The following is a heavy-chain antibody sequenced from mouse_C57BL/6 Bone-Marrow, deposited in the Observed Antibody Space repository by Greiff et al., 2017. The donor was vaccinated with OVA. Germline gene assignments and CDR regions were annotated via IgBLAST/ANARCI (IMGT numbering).Heavy chain of an antibody. CDR3: ARRGRPLAMDY. Sequence: QVQLQQSGAELVKPGASVKLSCKASGYTFTSYWMHWVKQRPGQGLEWIGMIYPNSGSTNYNEKFKSKATLTVDKSSSTAYMQLSSLTSEDSAVYYCARRGRPLAMDYRGKGTSVTVSS. V-gene: IGHV1-64*01. CDR2: IYPNSGST. CDR1: GYTFTSYW. D-gene: IGHD3-3*01. J-gene: IGHJ4*01.